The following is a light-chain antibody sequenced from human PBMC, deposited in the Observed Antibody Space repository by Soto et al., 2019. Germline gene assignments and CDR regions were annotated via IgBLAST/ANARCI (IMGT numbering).Light chain of an antibody. Sequence: EIVLTQSPATLSLSPGERATLSCRASQSVSSYLAWYQQKPGQAPRLLIYDASNRATGIPARFSGSGSGTDFILTISSLEPEDFAVYYCQQSSNWLTFGGGTKVEIK. J-gene: IGKJ4*01. CDR1: QSVSSY. CDR3: QQSSNWLT. V-gene: IGKV3-11*01. CDR2: DAS.